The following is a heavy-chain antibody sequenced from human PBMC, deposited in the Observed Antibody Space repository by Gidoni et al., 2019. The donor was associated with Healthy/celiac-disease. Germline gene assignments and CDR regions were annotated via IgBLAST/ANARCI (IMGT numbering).Heavy chain of an antibody. V-gene: IGHV3-23*01. Sequence: EVQLLESGGGLVQPGGSLRLSCAASGFTFSSYAMSWVRQAPGKGLEWVSAISGSGGSTYYADSVKGRFTISRDNSKNTLYLQMNSLRAEDTAVYYCAKVRWDHCSSTSCKGHFDYWGQGTLVTVSS. CDR3: AKVRWDHCSSTSCKGHFDY. CDR1: GFTFSSYA. CDR2: ISGSGGST. D-gene: IGHD2-2*01. J-gene: IGHJ4*02.